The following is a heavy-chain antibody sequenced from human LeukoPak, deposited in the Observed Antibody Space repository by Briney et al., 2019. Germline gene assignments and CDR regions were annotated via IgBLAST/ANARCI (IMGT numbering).Heavy chain of an antibody. J-gene: IGHJ4*02. Sequence: PSETLSLTCTVSGGSISSYYWSWIRQPPGKGLEWIGYIYYSGSTNYNPSLKSRVTISVDTSKNQFSLKLSSVTAADTAVYYCARGLWFGELLPDYWGQGTLVTVSS. CDR1: GGSISSYY. D-gene: IGHD3-10*01. V-gene: IGHV4-59*01. CDR3: ARGLWFGELLPDY. CDR2: IYYSGST.